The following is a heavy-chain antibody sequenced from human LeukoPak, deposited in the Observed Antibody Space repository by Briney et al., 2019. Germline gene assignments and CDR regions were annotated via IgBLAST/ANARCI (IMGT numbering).Heavy chain of an antibody. Sequence: SETLSLTCTVSGGSIGSGSYYWSWIRQPAGKRLEWIGRIYTGGSTNYNPSLKSRVTISVDTSKNQFSLKLSSVTAADTAVYYCARGVCSGGGCYGLFNYWGQGTLVTVSS. D-gene: IGHD2-15*01. CDR1: GGSIGSGSYY. V-gene: IGHV4-61*02. J-gene: IGHJ4*02. CDR3: ARGVCSGGGCYGLFNY. CDR2: IYTGGST.